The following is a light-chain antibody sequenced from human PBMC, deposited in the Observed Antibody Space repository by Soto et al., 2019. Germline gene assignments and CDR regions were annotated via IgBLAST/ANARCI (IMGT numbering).Light chain of an antibody. Sequence: AIQTTQSPSSLSASLGDRVTITCRASQGIRGDLGWYQQKPGKAPKLLISATSTLQSGVTSRFSGRGSVTNFTLTISSMPSEDSASYYCIPDFISPLTVAQGTNLDIK. CDR1: QGIRGD. CDR2: ATS. J-gene: IGKJ1*01. V-gene: IGKV1-6*01. CDR3: IPDFISPLT.